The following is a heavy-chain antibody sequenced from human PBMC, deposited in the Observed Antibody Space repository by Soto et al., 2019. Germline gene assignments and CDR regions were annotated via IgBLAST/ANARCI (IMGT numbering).Heavy chain of an antibody. V-gene: IGHV1-2*04. CDR2: INPNSGGT. CDR1: GYTFTGYY. CDR3: ARDGWYYGSVRGGMGV. Sequence: QVQLVQSGAEVKKPGASVKVSCKASGYTFTGYYMHWVRQSPGQGLEWMGWINPNSGGTNYAQKFQGWVTMTRDTSISTAYVELSRLRSDDTAVYYCARDGWYYGSVRGGMGVWGQGTTVTVSS. J-gene: IGHJ6*02. D-gene: IGHD3-10*01.